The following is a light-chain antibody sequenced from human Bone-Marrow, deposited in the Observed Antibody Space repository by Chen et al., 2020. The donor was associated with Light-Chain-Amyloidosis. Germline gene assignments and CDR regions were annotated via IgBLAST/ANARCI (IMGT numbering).Light chain of an antibody. CDR1: NIGSTS. V-gene: IGLV3-21*02. CDR3: QVWDRSSDRPV. J-gene: IGLJ3*02. Sequence: SYVLTQPSSVSVAPGQTATIASGGNNIGSTSVHWYQQTPGQAPLLVVYDDSDRPSGIPERLSGSNSGNTDTLTISRVEAGDEADYYCQVWDRSSDRPVFGGGTKLTVL. CDR2: DDS.